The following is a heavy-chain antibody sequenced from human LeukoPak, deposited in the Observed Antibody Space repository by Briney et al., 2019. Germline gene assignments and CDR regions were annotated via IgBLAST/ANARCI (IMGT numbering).Heavy chain of an antibody. V-gene: IGHV1-3*01. CDR2: INAGNANT. CDR3: ARDDYYYYGMDV. J-gene: IGHJ6*04. Sequence: GASVKVSCKASGYTFTSYAMHWVRQAPGQRLEWMGWINAGNANTKYSQKFQGRVTVTRDTSASTAYMELSSLRSEDTAVYYCARDDYYYYGMDVWGKGTTVTVSS. CDR1: GYTFTSYA.